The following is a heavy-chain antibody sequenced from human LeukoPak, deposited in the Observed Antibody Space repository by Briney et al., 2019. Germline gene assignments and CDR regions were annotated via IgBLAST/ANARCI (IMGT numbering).Heavy chain of an antibody. CDR1: GFTFSTYI. Sequence: GGSLRLSCAASGFTFSTYIMNWVRQTPGKGLEWVSSIGTSTSYIYYADSVKGRFTISRDNAKNSLYLEMNSLRAEDTAVYYCARVSSWPNFDYWGQGTLVTVSS. CDR2: IGTSTSYI. D-gene: IGHD6-13*01. V-gene: IGHV3-21*04. CDR3: ARVSSWPNFDY. J-gene: IGHJ4*02.